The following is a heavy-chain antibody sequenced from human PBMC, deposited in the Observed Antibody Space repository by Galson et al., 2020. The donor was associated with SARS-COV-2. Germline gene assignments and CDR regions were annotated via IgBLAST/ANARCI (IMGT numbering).Heavy chain of an antibody. CDR2: ISYDGSNK. V-gene: IGHV3-30-3*01. Sequence: GGSLRLSCAASGFTFSSYAMHWVRQAPGKGLEWVAVISYDGSNKYYADSVKGRFTISRDNSKNTLYLQMNSLRAEDTAVYYCARDSDVDTAMASVYFDYWGQGTLVTVSS. D-gene: IGHD5-18*01. CDR1: GFTFSSYA. J-gene: IGHJ4*02. CDR3: ARDSDVDTAMASVYFDY.